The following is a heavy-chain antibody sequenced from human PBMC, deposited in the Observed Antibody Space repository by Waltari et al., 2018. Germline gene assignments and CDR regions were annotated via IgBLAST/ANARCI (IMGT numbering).Heavy chain of an antibody. D-gene: IGHD3-22*01. J-gene: IGHJ4*02. Sequence: ELQLVESGGGLVQPGGSLRLSCAASGFSFYSYRMSWVRPAPGKGLEWVANIMQDGSEKYYVDSVKGRFTISRDNAKNSLFLQMNSLTAEDTAVYYCARDPQGGYDSSGFWDYWGQGTLVTVSS. V-gene: IGHV3-7*01. CDR1: GFSFYSYR. CDR2: IMQDGSEK. CDR3: ARDPQGGYDSSGFWDY.